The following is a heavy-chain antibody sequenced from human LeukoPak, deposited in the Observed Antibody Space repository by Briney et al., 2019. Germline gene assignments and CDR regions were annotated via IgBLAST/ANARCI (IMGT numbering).Heavy chain of an antibody. CDR2: IIPILGIA. V-gene: IGHV1-69*04. D-gene: IGHD1-26*01. CDR3: ARDPSGSAAHYYYYYGMDV. Sequence: GASVKVSCKASGGTFSSYAISWVRRAPGQGLEWMGRIIPILGIANYAQKFQGRVTITADKSTSTAYMELSSLRSEDTAVYYCARDPSGSAAHYYYYYGMDVWGQGTTVTVSS. J-gene: IGHJ6*02. CDR1: GGTFSSYA.